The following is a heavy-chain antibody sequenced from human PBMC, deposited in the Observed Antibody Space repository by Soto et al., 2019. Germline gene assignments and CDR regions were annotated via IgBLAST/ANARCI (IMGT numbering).Heavy chain of an antibody. CDR3: SRDRGIVRGHNWLDP. CDR2: IYYSGST. D-gene: IGHD3-10*01. V-gene: IGHV4-59*01. Sequence: QVQLQESGPGLVKPSETLSLTCTVSGGSISSSYWSWIRQPPGKGLEWIGNIYYSGSTNYNPSLKSRVTISVDTSKNQFSLRLSSVTAADTAVYYCSRDRGIVRGHNWLDPWGQGALVTVSS. J-gene: IGHJ5*02. CDR1: GGSISSSY.